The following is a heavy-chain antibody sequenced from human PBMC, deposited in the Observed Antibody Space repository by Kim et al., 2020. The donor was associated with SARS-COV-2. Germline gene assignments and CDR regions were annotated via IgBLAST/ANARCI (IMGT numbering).Heavy chain of an antibody. D-gene: IGHD3-10*01. CDR2: ISYDGSKK. Sequence: GGSLRLSCAASGFTFSAYTLHWVRQAPGKGLEWVAVISYDGSKKYYVDSVRGRFSVSRDNSKNTVDLEMNSLRPEDTAVYYCVRERSLRLLYGLDIWGPGAMVTV. CDR1: GFTFSAYT. J-gene: IGHJ3*02. CDR3: VRERSLRLLYGLDI. V-gene: IGHV3-30-3*01.